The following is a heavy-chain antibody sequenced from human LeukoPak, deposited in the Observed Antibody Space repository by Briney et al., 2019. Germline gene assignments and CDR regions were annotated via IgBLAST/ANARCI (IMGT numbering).Heavy chain of an antibody. J-gene: IGHJ4*02. V-gene: IGHV4-30-4*08. CDR1: GGSISSSSYY. Sequence: KSSETLSLTCTVSGGSISSSSYYWGWIRQPPGKGLGWIGYIYYSGSTYYNPSLKSRVTISVDTSKNQFSLKLSSVTAADTAVYYCARGTDSSGPRVFDYWGQGTLVTVSS. CDR3: ARGTDSSGPRVFDY. D-gene: IGHD3-22*01. CDR2: IYYSGST.